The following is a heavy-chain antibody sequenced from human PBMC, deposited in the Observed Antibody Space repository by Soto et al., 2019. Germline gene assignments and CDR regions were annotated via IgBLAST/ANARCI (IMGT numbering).Heavy chain of an antibody. J-gene: IGHJ6*02. CDR1: GFTFRSYY. D-gene: IGHD2-2*01. V-gene: IGHV3-NL1*01. Sequence: GGSLRLSCAASGFTFRSYYMAWVRQAPGKGLEWISSIQNVGGTTYYADSVKGRFTISRDNSKNTLYLQMNSLRAEDTAVYYCANGRRFDIVVVPAAPKNYYYYGMDVWGQGTTVTVSS. CDR2: IQNVGGTT. CDR3: ANGRRFDIVVVPAAPKNYYYYGMDV.